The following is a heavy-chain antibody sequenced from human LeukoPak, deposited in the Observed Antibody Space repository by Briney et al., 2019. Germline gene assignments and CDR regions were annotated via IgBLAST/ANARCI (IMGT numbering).Heavy chain of an antibody. V-gene: IGHV4-31*03. CDR1: GGSISSGGYY. CDR2: IYYSGST. CDR3: ARDRLSITMIVVAPWDHWFDP. D-gene: IGHD3-22*01. J-gene: IGHJ5*02. Sequence: SETLSLTCTVSGGSISSGGYYWSWIRQHPGKGLEWIGYIYYSGSTYYNPSLKSRVTISVDTSKNQFSLKLSSVTAADTAVYYCARDRLSITMIVVAPWDHWFDPWGQGTLVTVSS.